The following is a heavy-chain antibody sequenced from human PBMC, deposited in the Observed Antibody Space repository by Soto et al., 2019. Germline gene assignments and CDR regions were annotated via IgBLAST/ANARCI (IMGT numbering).Heavy chain of an antibody. V-gene: IGHV1-2*02. J-gene: IGHJ4*02. CDR2: VNPNTGGT. CDR1: GYSFTAYY. Sequence: QAPLVQSGAEVTKPGASVKVSCEASGYSFTAYYIHWVRQAPGQGLEWMGWVNPNTGGTKYAQKFQGTVTMTRDTSITTAYMELSRLRSDDTAVYYCARQLAYCAGDCYTEPIDYWGQGTLVTVSS. CDR3: ARQLAYCAGDCYTEPIDY. D-gene: IGHD2-21*02.